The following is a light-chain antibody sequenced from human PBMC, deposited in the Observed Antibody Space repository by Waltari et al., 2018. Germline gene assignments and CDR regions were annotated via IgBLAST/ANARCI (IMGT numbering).Light chain of an antibody. Sequence: EIVMTQSPATLSVYPGERVTLSCRASQSVRSNLAWYQQKPGQGPRLLIYDGSTRATGIPARFSGSGSGTDFTLTISSLQSEDFAIYYCHQSDDWPPYSFGQGTKLEIK. V-gene: IGKV3-15*01. J-gene: IGKJ2*03. CDR3: HQSDDWPPYS. CDR2: DGS. CDR1: QSVRSN.